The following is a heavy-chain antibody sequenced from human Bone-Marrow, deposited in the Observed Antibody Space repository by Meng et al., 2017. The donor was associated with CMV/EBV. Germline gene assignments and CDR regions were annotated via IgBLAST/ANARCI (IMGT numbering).Heavy chain of an antibody. V-gene: IGHV1-8*02. J-gene: IGHJ6*02. CDR2: MNPNSGNT. D-gene: IGHD1-14*01. Sequence: ASVKVSCKASGYTFTSYGISWVRQAPGQGLEWMGWMNPNSGNTGYAQKFQGRVTMTRDTSISTAYMELSSLTSEDTAVYSCARRGPDYYYAMDVWGQGTTVTVSS. CDR3: ARRGPDYYYAMDV. CDR1: GYTFTSYG.